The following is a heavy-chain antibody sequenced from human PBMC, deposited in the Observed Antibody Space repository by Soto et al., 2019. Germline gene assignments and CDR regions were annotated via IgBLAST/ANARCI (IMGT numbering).Heavy chain of an antibody. Sequence: QLQLQESGSGLVQPSQTLSLTCTASGGSISTSGYSWTWIRQPPGGGLEWIGSIYQTGKTYVLPSLKSRVPMSLDKSTNQFSLNLTSVTAADTALDYCAREMTIFGAAPGGGVDVWGQGTTVTVSS. D-gene: IGHD3-3*01. CDR3: AREMTIFGAAPGGGVDV. J-gene: IGHJ6*01. V-gene: IGHV4-30-2*01. CDR2: IYQTGKT. CDR1: GGSISTSGYS.